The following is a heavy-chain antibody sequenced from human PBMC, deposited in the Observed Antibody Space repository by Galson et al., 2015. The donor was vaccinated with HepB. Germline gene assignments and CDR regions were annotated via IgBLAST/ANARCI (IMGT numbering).Heavy chain of an antibody. Sequence: SVKVSCKASGGTFSSYAISWVRQAPGQGLEWMGGIIPIFGTANYAQKFQGRVTITADESTSTAYMELSSLRSEDTAVYYCARRMVRGTVDYYGMDVWGQGTTVTVSS. V-gene: IGHV1-69*13. D-gene: IGHD3-10*01. CDR1: GGTFSSYA. J-gene: IGHJ6*02. CDR3: ARRMVRGTVDYYGMDV. CDR2: IIPIFGTA.